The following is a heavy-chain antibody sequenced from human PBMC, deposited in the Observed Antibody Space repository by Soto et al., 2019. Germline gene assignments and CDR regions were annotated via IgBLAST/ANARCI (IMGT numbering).Heavy chain of an antibody. CDR1: GGTFSSYA. V-gene: IGHV1-69*01. J-gene: IGHJ6*02. CDR3: ARHHCTNGVCYHRDYYYGMDV. Sequence: QVQLVQSGAEVKKPGSSVKVSCKASGGTFSSYAISWVRQAPGQGLEWMGGIIPIFGTANYAQKFQGRVTITADESTSPAYMELSSLRSEHTAVYCCARHHCTNGVCYHRDYYYGMDVWGQGTTVTVS. D-gene: IGHD2-8*01. CDR2: IIPIFGTA.